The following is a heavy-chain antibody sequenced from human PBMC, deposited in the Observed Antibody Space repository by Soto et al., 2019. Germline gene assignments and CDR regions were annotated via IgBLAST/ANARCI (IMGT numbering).Heavy chain of an antibody. D-gene: IGHD3-16*01. J-gene: IGHJ5*02. CDR3: AGLRGNP. CDR1: GGSISSYY. Sequence: PADTLSLTCTVSGGSISSYYWSWIRQPPGKGLEGIGYIYYSGSTNYNPSLKSRVTISVDTSKNQFSLKLSSVTAADTAVYYCAGLRGNPWGQGTLVAVPS. CDR2: IYYSGST. V-gene: IGHV4-59*08.